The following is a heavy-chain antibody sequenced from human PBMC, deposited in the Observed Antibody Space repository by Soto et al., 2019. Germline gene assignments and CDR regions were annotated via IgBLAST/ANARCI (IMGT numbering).Heavy chain of an antibody. CDR3: VRAGIVTTPYYFDY. Sequence: RLSCAASGFTFSDHYMDWVRQAPGKGLEWVGRLRNKANSYTTEYAASVKGRFTISRDDSKNSLYLQMNSLKTEDTAVYYCVRAGIVTTPYYFDYWGRGTLVTVSS. J-gene: IGHJ4*02. V-gene: IGHV3-72*01. D-gene: IGHD1-1*01. CDR1: GFTFSDHY. CDR2: LRNKANSYTT.